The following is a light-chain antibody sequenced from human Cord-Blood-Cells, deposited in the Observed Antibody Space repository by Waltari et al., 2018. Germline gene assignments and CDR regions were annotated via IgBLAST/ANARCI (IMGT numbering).Light chain of an antibody. CDR2: EGS. V-gene: IGLV2-23*01. CDR3: CSYAGSSTLV. J-gene: IGLJ2*01. Sequence: QSALTQPAPVSGSPGQSITISCTGTSSDVGSYNLVSWYQQHPGKAPKLMSYEGSKRPSGVSKRFSGSKSGNTASLTISGLQAEDEADYYCCSYAGSSTLVFGGGTKLTVL. CDR1: SSDVGSYNL.